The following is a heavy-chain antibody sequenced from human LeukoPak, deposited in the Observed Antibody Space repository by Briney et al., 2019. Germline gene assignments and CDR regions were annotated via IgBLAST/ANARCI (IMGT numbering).Heavy chain of an antibody. D-gene: IGHD3/OR15-3a*01. CDR3: ARVWAGYFDL. V-gene: IGHV3-7*01. CDR2: IKQDGSEK. J-gene: IGHJ2*01. Sequence: GGSLRLSCAASGFTFRNYWMSWVRQAPGKGLEWVANIKQDGSEKYYVDSVKGRFTISRDNAKNSLYLQMNSLRAEDTAVYYCARVWAGYFDLWGRGTLVTVSS. CDR1: GFTFRNYW.